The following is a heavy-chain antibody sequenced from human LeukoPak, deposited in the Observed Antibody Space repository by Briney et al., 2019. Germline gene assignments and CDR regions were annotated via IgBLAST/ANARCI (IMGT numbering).Heavy chain of an antibody. CDR2: IYYSGST. J-gene: IGHJ4*02. V-gene: IGHV4-59*01. D-gene: IGHD3-16*01. Sequence: SETLSLTCTVSGGSISSYYWSRIRQPPGKGLEWIGFIYYSGSTNYNPSLKSRVTISVDTSKNQFSLKLSSVTAADTAMYYCARYGLAGYYFDYWGQGTLVTVSS. CDR3: ARYGLAGYYFDY. CDR1: GGSISSYY.